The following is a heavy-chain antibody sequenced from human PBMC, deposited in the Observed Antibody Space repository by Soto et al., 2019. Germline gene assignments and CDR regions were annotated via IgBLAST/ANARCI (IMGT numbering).Heavy chain of an antibody. D-gene: IGHD4-4*01. V-gene: IGHV3-23*01. CDR2: STGPGGST. J-gene: IGHJ6*02. Sequence: ESGGGLVQPGGSLRLSCAGSGFPFNNDAINWVRQGPGKGLEWVAASTGPGGSTYNEDSVKGRFTVSRDNSKKTVYLQLDGLRAEDTAVYYCGKGHSDYQGDYNYYGMDIWGQGTTVTVSS. CDR1: GFPFNNDA. CDR3: GKGHSDYQGDYNYYGMDI.